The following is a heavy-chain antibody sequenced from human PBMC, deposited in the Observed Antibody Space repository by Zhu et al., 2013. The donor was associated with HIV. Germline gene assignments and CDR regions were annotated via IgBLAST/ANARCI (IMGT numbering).Heavy chain of an antibody. Sequence: QVQLVQSGAEVKKPGSSVKVSCKASGGTFSSYAISWVRQDPGQGLEWMGGIIPIFGTANYAQKFQGRVTITADESTSTAYMELSSLRSEDTAVYYCARDPVAGYCSSTSCLYGMDVWGQGPGSPSP. J-gene: IGHJ6*02. D-gene: IGHD2-2*03. CDR1: GGTFSSYA. CDR2: IIPIFGTA. CDR3: ARDPVAGYCSSTSCLYGMDV. V-gene: IGHV1-69*01.